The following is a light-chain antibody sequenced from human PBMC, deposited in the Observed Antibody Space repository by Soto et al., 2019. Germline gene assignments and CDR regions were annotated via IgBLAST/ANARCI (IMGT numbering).Light chain of an antibody. CDR3: GAWDDRLSSHV. CDR1: SSTIGINY. Sequence: QSVLTQPPSASGTPGQRVTISYSGSSSTIGINYVYWYQQLPGTAPKLLIHRNDQRPSGVPERFSGSKSGTSASLAISGLRSEDEADYYCGAWDDRLSSHVFGTGTKV. CDR2: RND. J-gene: IGLJ1*01. V-gene: IGLV1-47*01.